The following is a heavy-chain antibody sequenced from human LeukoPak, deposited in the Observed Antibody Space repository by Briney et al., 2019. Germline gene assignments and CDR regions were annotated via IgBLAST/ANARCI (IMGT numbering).Heavy chain of an antibody. CDR3: ARDGPRVGATSAYAFDI. D-gene: IGHD1-26*01. J-gene: IGHJ3*02. CDR2: IIPIFGTA. Sequence: SVKVSCKASGGTFSSYAISWVRQAPGQGLEWMGGIIPIFGTANYAQKFQGRVTITADESTSTAYMELNSLRSEDTAVYYCARDGPRVGATSAYAFDIWGQGTMVTVSS. V-gene: IGHV1-69*01. CDR1: GGTFSSYA.